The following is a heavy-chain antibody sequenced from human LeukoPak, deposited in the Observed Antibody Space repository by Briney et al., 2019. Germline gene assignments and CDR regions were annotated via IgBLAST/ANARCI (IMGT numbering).Heavy chain of an antibody. CDR1: GDSVSSNSAA. CDR3: ARVHICSGGSCIRNQNKNWFDP. Sequence: SQTLSLTCAISGDSVSSNSAAWNWIRQSPSRGLEWLGRTYYRSKWYNDYAVSVKSRITINPDTSKNQFSLQLNSVTAADTAVYYCARVHICSGGSCIRNQNKNWFDPWGQGTLVTVSS. J-gene: IGHJ5*02. D-gene: IGHD2-15*01. CDR2: TYYRSKWYN. V-gene: IGHV6-1*01.